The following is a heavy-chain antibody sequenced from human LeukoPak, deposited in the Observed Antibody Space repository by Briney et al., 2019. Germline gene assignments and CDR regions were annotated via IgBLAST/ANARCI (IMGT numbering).Heavy chain of an antibody. Sequence: GSLRLSCAASGFTFSSYGMHWVRQAPGKGLEWVAVISYDGSNKYYADSVKGRFTISRDNSKNTLYLQMNSLRAEDTAVYYCAMLGTIAAFDIWGQGTMVTVSS. V-gene: IGHV3-30*03. CDR3: AMLGTIAAFDI. CDR2: ISYDGSNK. J-gene: IGHJ3*02. D-gene: IGHD1-7*01. CDR1: GFTFSSYG.